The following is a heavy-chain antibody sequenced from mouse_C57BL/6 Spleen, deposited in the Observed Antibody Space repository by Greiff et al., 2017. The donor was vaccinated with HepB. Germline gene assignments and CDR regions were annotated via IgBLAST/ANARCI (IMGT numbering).Heavy chain of an antibody. J-gene: IGHJ4*01. V-gene: IGHV1-55*01. Sequence: VQLQQPGAELVKPGASVKMSCKASGYTFTSYWITWVKQRPGQGLEWIGDIYPGSGSTNYNEKFKSKATLTVDTSSSTAYMQLSSLTSEDSAVYYCAREENCDYGGRSYYAMDYCGQGTSFTVSS. D-gene: IGHD2-4*01. CDR2: IYPGSGST. CDR1: GYTFTSYW. CDR3: AREENCDYGGRSYYAMDY.